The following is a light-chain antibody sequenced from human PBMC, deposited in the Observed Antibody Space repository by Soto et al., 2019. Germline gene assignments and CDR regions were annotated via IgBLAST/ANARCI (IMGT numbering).Light chain of an antibody. CDR3: QQFNMWPLT. J-gene: IGKJ1*01. Sequence: EKVLTQCPPTLSVRPWERATLSCRASQSVSIDLAWYQQTPGQAPRLLIYGASTMATGIPVRFSGSASGTEFTLTISSLQSEDFTIYYCQQFNMWPLTFGQGTKVDI. CDR1: QSVSID. V-gene: IGKV3-15*01. CDR2: GAS.